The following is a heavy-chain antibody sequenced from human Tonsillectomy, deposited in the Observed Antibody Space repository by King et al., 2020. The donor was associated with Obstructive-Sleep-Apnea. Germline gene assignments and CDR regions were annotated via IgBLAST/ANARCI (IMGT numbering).Heavy chain of an antibody. D-gene: IGHD5/OR15-5a*01. Sequence: QLVQSGGGLVKPGGSLRLSFAALGFTFNNAWMSWVRQAPGKGLGWVGRFKRKTEDGRTDYAAPVHGRFTTLRDDSKNTLYLHMNGLIIEDTAVYYCSTRLGYWGQGTLVTVSS. V-gene: IGHV3-15*01. CDR2: FKRKTEDGRT. J-gene: IGHJ4*02. CDR1: GFTFNNAW. CDR3: STRLGY.